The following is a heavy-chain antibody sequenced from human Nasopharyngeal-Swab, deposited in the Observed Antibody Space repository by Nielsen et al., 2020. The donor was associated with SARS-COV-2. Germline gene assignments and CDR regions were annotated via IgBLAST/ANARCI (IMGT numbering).Heavy chain of an antibody. J-gene: IGHJ3*02. CDR1: GFTFSSYW. CDR2: IKQDGSEK. V-gene: IGHV3-7*01. Sequence: GESLKISCAASGFTFSSYWMSWVRQAPGKGLEWVASIKQDGSEKYYVDSVKGRFTISRDNAKNSLYLQMNSLRAEDTAVYYCAARYSSSWWDAFDIWGQGTMVTVSS. CDR3: AARYSSSWWDAFDI. D-gene: IGHD6-13*01.